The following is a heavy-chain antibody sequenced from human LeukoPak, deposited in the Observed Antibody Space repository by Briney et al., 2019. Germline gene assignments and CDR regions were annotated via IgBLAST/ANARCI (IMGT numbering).Heavy chain of an antibody. CDR3: AREENSFDS. CDR2: INSDGSRT. Sequence: GGSLRLSCAASGFTFSTYWMHWVRQTPGEGLVWVSGINSDGSRTPYADSVKGRFTISRDNAKNTLYLEMNSLRAEDTAVYYCAREENSFDSWGQGSLVTVSS. V-gene: IGHV3-74*01. CDR1: GFTFSTYW. J-gene: IGHJ4*02.